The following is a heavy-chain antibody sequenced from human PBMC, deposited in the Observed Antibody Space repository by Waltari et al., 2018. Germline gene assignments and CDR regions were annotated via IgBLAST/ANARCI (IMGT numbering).Heavy chain of an antibody. V-gene: IGHV4-4*07. CDR3: ARDHYYGSGEFDY. D-gene: IGHD3-10*01. CDR1: GGSISSYY. CDR2: LYTSGTT. Sequence: QVQLQESGPGLVKSSYTLSLTCTVSGGSISSYYWSCIRPPAGKGLEWIGRLYTSGTTNLRPFLKSRVTLTVATSNNHFVLKLSFVTAAATAVYYCARDHYYGSGEFDYWGQGTLVTVSS. J-gene: IGHJ4*02.